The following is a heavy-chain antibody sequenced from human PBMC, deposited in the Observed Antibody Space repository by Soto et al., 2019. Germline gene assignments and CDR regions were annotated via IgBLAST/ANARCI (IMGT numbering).Heavy chain of an antibody. V-gene: IGHV4-34*01. J-gene: IGHJ5*02. CDR3: ARGKGSPHVDP. D-gene: IGHD2-15*01. CDR2: INHSGST. CDR1: GGSFSGYY. Sequence: QVQLQQWGAGLLKPSETLSLTCAVYGGSFSGYYWSWIRQPPGKGLEWIGEINHSGSTNYNPSLKRRVTISVDTSKNQFSLKLSSVTAADTAVYYCARGKGSPHVDPWGQGTLVTVSS.